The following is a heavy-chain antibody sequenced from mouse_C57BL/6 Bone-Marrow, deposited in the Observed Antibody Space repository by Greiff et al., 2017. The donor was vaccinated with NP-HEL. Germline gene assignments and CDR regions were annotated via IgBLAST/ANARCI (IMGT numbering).Heavy chain of an antibody. D-gene: IGHD1-1*01. CDR1: GYTFTSYW. CDR3: ARDLYYGSTLYYFDY. Sequence: QVQLKQPGAELVKPGASVKLSCKASGYTFTSYWMHWVKQRPGQGLEWIGMIHPNSGSTNYNEKFKSKATLTVDKSSSTAYMQLSSLTSEDSAVYYCARDLYYGSTLYYFDYWGQGTTLTVSS. J-gene: IGHJ2*01. V-gene: IGHV1-64*01. CDR2: IHPNSGST.